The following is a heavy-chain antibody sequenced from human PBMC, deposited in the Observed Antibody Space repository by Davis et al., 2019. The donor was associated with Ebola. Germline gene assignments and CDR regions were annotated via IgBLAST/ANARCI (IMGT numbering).Heavy chain of an antibody. Sequence: MPGGSLRLSCAVYGGSFSGYYWSWIRQPPGKGLEWIGEINHSGTTNYNPSLKSRVTISVDTSKNQFSLKLSSVTAADTAVYYCARMRTMVQGAGPYYYYYYGMDVWGQGTTVTVSS. D-gene: IGHD3-10*01. CDR2: INHSGTT. J-gene: IGHJ6*02. V-gene: IGHV4-34*01. CDR3: ARMRTMVQGAGPYYYYYYGMDV. CDR1: GGSFSGYY.